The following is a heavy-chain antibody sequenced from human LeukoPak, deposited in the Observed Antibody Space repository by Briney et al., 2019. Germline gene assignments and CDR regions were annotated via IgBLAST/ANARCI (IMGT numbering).Heavy chain of an antibody. D-gene: IGHD3-3*01. CDR2: ISAYNGNT. Sequence: ASVKVSCKASGYTFTSYGISWVRQAPGQGLEWVGWISAYNGNTNYAQKLQGRVTMTIDTSTNTAYMELRSLRSDDTAVYYCARGGDYDFWSGYYAAFDIWGQGTMVTVSS. J-gene: IGHJ3*02. CDR1: GYTFTSYG. CDR3: ARGGDYDFWSGYYAAFDI. V-gene: IGHV1-18*01.